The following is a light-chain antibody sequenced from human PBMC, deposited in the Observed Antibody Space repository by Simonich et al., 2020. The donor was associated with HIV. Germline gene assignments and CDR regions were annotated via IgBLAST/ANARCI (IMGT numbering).Light chain of an antibody. J-gene: IGKJ2*01. V-gene: IGKV3-15*01. CDR1: QSVSSN. CDR3: QQRSNWYT. Sequence: EIVMTQSPATLSVSPGERATLSCRASQSVSSNLAWYQQKPGQAPRLLIYGASTRATGIPARFSGSGSGTDFTLTIRSLQSEDFAVYYCQQRSNWYTFGQGTKLEIK. CDR2: GAS.